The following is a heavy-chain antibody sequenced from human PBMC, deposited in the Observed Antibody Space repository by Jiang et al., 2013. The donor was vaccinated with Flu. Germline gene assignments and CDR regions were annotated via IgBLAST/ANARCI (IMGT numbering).Heavy chain of an antibody. CDR3: ASSRYCSGGRCAYGMDV. V-gene: IGHV4-31*01. CDR2: IFHSGNT. Sequence: TLSLHLHCLWWLHQQFWSLLELDPPAPREGPGVDRCIFHSGNTYYNPSLKSLVSLSVDTSENQFSLKLDSVTAADTAVYYCASSRYCSGGRCAYGMDVWGQGTTVTVSS. CDR1: WLHQQFWSL. D-gene: IGHD2-15*01. J-gene: IGHJ6*02.